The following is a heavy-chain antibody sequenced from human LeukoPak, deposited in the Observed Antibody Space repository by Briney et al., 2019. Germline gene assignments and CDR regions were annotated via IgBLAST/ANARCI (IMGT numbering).Heavy chain of an antibody. CDR3: ARAPSSAWYPLDY. V-gene: IGHV3-53*01. CDR2: IYSGGTT. D-gene: IGHD6-19*01. Sequence: GGSLRLSCAASGFTVSSDYMTWVRQAPGKGLEWVSAIYSGGTTYYADSVKGRFTISTDDSKNTLFLQMNSLTAEDTAVYYCARAPSSAWYPLDYWGQGTLVTVSS. J-gene: IGHJ4*02. CDR1: GFTVSSDY.